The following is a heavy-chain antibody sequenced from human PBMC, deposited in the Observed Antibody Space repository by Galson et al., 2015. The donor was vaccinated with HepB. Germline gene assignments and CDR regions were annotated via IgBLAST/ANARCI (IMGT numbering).Heavy chain of an antibody. CDR2: ISYDGSNK. CDR3: AKDSFQARGSYSPRGAADY. J-gene: IGHJ4*02. CDR1: GFTFSTYG. D-gene: IGHD1-26*01. V-gene: IGHV3-30*18. Sequence: SLRLSCAASGFTFSTYGMHWVRQAPGKGLEWVAVISYDGSNKYYADSVKGRFTIPRDNSKNTLYLQMNSLRAEDTAVYYCAKDSFQARGSYSPRGAADYWGQGTLVTVSS.